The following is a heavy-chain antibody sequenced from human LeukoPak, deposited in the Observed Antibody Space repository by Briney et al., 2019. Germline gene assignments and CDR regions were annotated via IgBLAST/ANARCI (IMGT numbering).Heavy chain of an antibody. CDR2: IYHNGDT. D-gene: IGHD3-16*01. V-gene: IGHV3-53*01. CDR3: SPSRAAGGKTDY. CDR1: GFAVTTSH. J-gene: IGHJ4*02. Sequence: GGSLRLSCAGAGFAVTTSHMTWVRQAPGKGLQCVSIIYHNGDTFYEDSVRGRFTISRDISTNTVDLLMNSLRPEDTAVYYCSPSRAAGGKTDYWGQGTLVTVSS.